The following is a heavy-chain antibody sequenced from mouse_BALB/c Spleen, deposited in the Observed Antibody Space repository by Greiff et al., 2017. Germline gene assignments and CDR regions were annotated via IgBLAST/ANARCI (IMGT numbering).Heavy chain of an antibody. Sequence: LMESGPELVKPGASVKISCKASGYTFTDYYINWVKQKPGQGIEWIGWIYPGSGNTKYNEKFKGKATLTVDTSSRTAYMQFSSLTSEDTAVYFCAREGRYYGSREGYAMDYWGQGTSVTVSS. CDR1: GYTFTDYY. V-gene: IGHV1-84*02. D-gene: IGHD1-1*01. CDR2: IYPGSGNT. CDR3: AREGRYYGSREGYAMDY. J-gene: IGHJ4*01.